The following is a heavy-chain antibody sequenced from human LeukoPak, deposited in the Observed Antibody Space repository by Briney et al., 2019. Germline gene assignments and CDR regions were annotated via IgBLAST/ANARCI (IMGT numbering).Heavy chain of an antibody. CDR3: ARRRYYDGSGYLE. CDR1: GDSVSRSDSY. V-gene: IGHV4-39*01. D-gene: IGHD3-22*01. CDR2: TYYSGRT. Sequence: SETLSLTCSVSGDSVSRSDSYWDWIRQPPGKGLEWIGTTYYSGRTYYSPSLKSRVTMSVDPSNNQFSLNLRSVTAADTALYYCARRRYYDGSGYLEWGQGTLLSVSS. J-gene: IGHJ1*01.